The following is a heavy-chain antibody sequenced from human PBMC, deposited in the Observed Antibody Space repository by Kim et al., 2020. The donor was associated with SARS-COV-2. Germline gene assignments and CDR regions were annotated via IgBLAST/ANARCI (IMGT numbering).Heavy chain of an antibody. D-gene: IGHD1-1*01. J-gene: IGHJ4*02. V-gene: IGHV4-31*02. CDR2: ST. Sequence: STYYNPSLKSRVTISVDTSKNQFSLKLSSVTAADTAVYYCAREGTGGGDYWGQGTLVTVSS. CDR3: AREGTGGGDY.